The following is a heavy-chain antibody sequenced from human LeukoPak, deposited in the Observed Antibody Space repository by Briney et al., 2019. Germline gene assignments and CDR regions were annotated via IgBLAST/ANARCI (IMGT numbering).Heavy chain of an antibody. J-gene: IGHJ4*02. V-gene: IGHV3-30-3*01. CDR2: ISYDGSNK. D-gene: IGHD3-10*01. CDR3: ARGSMVRGVLDY. CDR1: GFTFSSYA. Sequence: GGSLGLSCAASGFTFSSYAMHWVRQAPGKGLEWVADISYDGSNKYYADSVKGRFTISRDNSKNTLYLQMNSLRAEDTAVYYCARGSMVRGVLDYWGQGTLVTVSS.